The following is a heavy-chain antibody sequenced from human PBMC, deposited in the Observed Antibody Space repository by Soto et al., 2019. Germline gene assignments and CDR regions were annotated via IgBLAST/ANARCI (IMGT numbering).Heavy chain of an antibody. D-gene: IGHD1-1*01. CDR2: IKSKGDGGAK. CDR3: TKRKGDV. V-gene: IGHV3-15*07. J-gene: IGHJ6*02. CDR1: GLTFSDAW. Sequence: DVQLVESGGGLVKPGGSLRLSCAASGLTFSDAWMNWVRQAPGKGLKWVGRIKSKGDGGAKDYVAPVRGRFIISKDDSINTLYLQMNSLKIEDTGVYYCTKRKGDVWGQGTTVTVS.